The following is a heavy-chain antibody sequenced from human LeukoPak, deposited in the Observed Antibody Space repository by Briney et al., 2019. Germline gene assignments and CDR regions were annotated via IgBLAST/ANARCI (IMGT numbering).Heavy chain of an antibody. CDR2: LSGSGDTS. CDR1: GFTFSSYA. CDR3: AKSLIGSGYGWAPFDY. Sequence: PGGPPRLSCAASGFTFSSYAMSWVRQAPGKGLEWVSTLSGSGDTSYYSDSVKGRVTTSRDNSRNTLYLQMSSLRAEDTAVYYCAKSLIGSGYGWAPFDYWGQGTLVTVSS. D-gene: IGHD5-12*01. J-gene: IGHJ4*02. V-gene: IGHV3-23*01.